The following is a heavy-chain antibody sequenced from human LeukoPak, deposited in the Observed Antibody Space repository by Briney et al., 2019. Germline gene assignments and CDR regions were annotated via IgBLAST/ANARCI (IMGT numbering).Heavy chain of an antibody. Sequence: GGSLRLSCAASGFTVSSNYMSWVRQAPGKGLEWVSVIYSGGSTYYADSVKGRFTISRDNSKNTLYLQMNSLRAEDTAVYYCARDGSAEAGQAIDYWGQGTLVTVSS. CDR3: ARDGSAEAGQAIDY. CDR2: IYSGGST. D-gene: IGHD6-19*01. J-gene: IGHJ4*02. V-gene: IGHV3-66*01. CDR1: GFTVSSNY.